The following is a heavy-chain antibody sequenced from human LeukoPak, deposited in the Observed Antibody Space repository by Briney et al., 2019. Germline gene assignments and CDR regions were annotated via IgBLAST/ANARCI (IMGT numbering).Heavy chain of an antibody. V-gene: IGHV3-21*01. CDR1: GFTFSSYS. J-gene: IGHJ4*02. D-gene: IGHD3-10*01. CDR2: ISSSSSYI. CDR3: ARDLESIDGSGSQTLDY. Sequence: PGGSLRLSCAASGFTFSSYSMNWVRQAPGKGLEWVSSISSSSSYIYYADSVKGRFTISRDNAKNSLYLQMNSLRAGDTAVYYCARDLESIDGSGSQTLDYWGQGTLVTVSS.